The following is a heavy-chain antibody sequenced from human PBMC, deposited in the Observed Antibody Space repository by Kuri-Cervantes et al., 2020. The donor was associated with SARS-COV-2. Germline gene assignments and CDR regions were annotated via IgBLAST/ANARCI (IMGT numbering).Heavy chain of an antibody. J-gene: IGHJ6*02. V-gene: IGHV1-3*01. CDR2: INAGNGNT. Sequence: ASVNVSCKASGYTFTSYAMHWVRQAPGQRLECMGWINAGNGNTKYSQKFQGRVTITRDTSASTAYMELSSLRSEDTAVYYCARDYYGSGSYYPPQYYGMDVWGQGTTVSVSS. CDR1: GYTFTSYA. CDR3: ARDYYGSGSYYPPQYYGMDV. D-gene: IGHD3-10*01.